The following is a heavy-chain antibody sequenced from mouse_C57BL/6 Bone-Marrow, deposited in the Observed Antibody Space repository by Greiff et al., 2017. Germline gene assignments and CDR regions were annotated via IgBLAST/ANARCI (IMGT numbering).Heavy chain of an antibody. CDR2: IDPEDGDT. V-gene: IGHV14-2*01. CDR3: ARGGEVDSSGYTPDWFAY. D-gene: IGHD3-2*02. CDR1: GFTFKDYY. J-gene: IGHJ3*01. Sequence: VQLQQSGAELVKPGASVKLSCTASGFTFKDYYMHWVKQRTEQGLEWIGRIDPEDGDTKYAPKFQGKATITADTASNTAYLQLSSLTSEDTAVYDCARGGEVDSSGYTPDWFAYWGQGTLVTVSA.